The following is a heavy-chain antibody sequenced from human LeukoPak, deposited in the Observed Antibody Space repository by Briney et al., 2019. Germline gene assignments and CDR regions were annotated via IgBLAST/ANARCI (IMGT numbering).Heavy chain of an antibody. CDR3: ARAKTRPGYCSSTSCYPSGINWFGP. J-gene: IGHJ5*02. D-gene: IGHD2-2*03. CDR1: GGSFSGYY. CDR2: INHSGST. V-gene: IGHV4-34*01. Sequence: PSETLSLTCAVYGGSFSGYYWSWIRQPPGKGLEWIGEINHSGSTNYNPSLKSRVTISVDTSKNQFSLKLSSVTAADTAVYYCARAKTRPGYCSSTSCYPSGINWFGPWGQGTLVTVSS.